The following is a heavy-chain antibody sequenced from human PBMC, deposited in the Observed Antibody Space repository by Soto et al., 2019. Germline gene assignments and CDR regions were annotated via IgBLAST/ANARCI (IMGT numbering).Heavy chain of an antibody. V-gene: IGHV4-59*01. CDR2: IYYSGST. CDR3: ARGYGDYVSDY. CDR1: GGSISSYY. D-gene: IGHD4-17*01. J-gene: IGHJ4*02. Sequence: QVQLQESGPGLVKPSETLSLTCTVSGGSISSYYWSWIRQPPGKGLEWIGYIYYSGSTNYNPSLKSRVTLSVDTYKNPFSLQLSSVTAADTAVYYCARGYGDYVSDYWGQGTLVTVSS.